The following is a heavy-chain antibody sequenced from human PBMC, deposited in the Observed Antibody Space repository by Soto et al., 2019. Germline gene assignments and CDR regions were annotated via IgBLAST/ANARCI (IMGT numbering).Heavy chain of an antibody. Sequence: QVQLQESGPGLEKPTQTLSLTCTVCGGSINSGGYYWNWIRQHPAKGLEWIGYIYYIGSTYYNPSLKSRVTISLDTSKNQFSLKLSSVTAADTAVYYCARSVFPWGQGTLVTVSS. CDR2: IYYIGST. CDR3: ARSVFP. J-gene: IGHJ5*02. CDR1: GGSINSGGYY. V-gene: IGHV4-31*03.